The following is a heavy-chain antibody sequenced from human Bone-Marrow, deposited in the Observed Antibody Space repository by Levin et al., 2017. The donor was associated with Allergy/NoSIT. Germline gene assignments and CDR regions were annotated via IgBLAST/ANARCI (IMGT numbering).Heavy chain of an antibody. CDR1: GGSISSYY. CDR3: ARALSGFDY. D-gene: IGHD2/OR15-2a*01. CDR2: IYYSGST. J-gene: IGHJ4*02. V-gene: IGHV4-59*01. Sequence: SGGSLRLSCTVSGGSISSYYWSWIRQPPGKGLEWIGYIYYSGSTNYNPSLKSRVTISVDTSKNQFSLKLSSVTAADTAVYYCARALSGFDYWGQGTLVTVSS.